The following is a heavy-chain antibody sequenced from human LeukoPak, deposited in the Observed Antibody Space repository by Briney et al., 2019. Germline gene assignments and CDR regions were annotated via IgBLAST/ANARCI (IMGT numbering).Heavy chain of an antibody. J-gene: IGHJ4*02. Sequence: GGSLRLSCAASGFTFDDYAMHWVRQAPGKGLEWVSGISWNSGSIGYADSVKGRFTISRDNAKNSLYLQMNSLRAEDTALYYCALGDYGKPFDYWGQGTLVTVSS. CDR2: ISWNSGSI. CDR3: ALGDYGKPFDY. CDR1: GFTFDDYA. D-gene: IGHD4-17*01. V-gene: IGHV3-9*01.